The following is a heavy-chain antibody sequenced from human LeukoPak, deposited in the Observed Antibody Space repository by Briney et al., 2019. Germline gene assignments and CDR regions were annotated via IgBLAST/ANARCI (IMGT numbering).Heavy chain of an antibody. J-gene: IGHJ4*02. D-gene: IGHD5-12*01. CDR2: VSESGRT. Sequence: SETLSLTCSVSGASINSGRDYWAWLRQPPNQGLEWIGSVSESGRTYYNPSLKSRLTISVDTAKNQFSLKLTSVAAAETAVYFCARQRLGYPPGLDFWGQGSLVTVSS. CDR3: ARQRLGYPPGLDF. CDR1: GASINSGRDY. V-gene: IGHV4-39*01.